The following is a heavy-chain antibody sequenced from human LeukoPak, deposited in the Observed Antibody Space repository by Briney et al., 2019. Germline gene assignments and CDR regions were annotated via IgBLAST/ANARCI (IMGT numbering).Heavy chain of an antibody. CDR1: GFTFSSYA. D-gene: IGHD3-9*01. Sequence: PGGSLRLSCAASGFTFSSYAMSWVRQAPGKGLEWVSAISGSGGSTYYADSVKGRFTISRDNSKNTLYLQMNSLRAEDTAVYYCAKDSFYEAGLRYFDWLSTNYYYGMDVWGQGTTVTVSS. V-gene: IGHV3-23*01. CDR2: ISGSGGST. CDR3: AKDSFYEAGLRYFDWLSTNYYYGMDV. J-gene: IGHJ6*02.